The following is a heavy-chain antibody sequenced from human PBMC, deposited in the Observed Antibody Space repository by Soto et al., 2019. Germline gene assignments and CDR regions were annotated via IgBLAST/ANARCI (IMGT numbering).Heavy chain of an antibody. J-gene: IGHJ5*02. CDR3: AKDWDIVVVPAAIGWFDP. Sequence: EVQLLESGGGLVQPGGSLSLSCAASGFTFSSYAMSWVRQAPGKGLEWVSAISGSVGSTYYADSVKVRFTISRDNSKNTRYLQMNSLRADDTAVYYCAKDWDIVVVPAAIGWFDPWGQGSLVTVS. CDR1: GFTFSSYA. CDR2: ISGSVGST. D-gene: IGHD2-2*02. V-gene: IGHV3-23*01.